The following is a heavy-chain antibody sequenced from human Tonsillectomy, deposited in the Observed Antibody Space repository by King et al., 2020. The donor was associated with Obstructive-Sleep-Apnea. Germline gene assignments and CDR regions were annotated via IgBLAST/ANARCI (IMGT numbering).Heavy chain of an antibody. D-gene: IGHD6-19*01. V-gene: IGHV3-30*04. Sequence: VQLVESGGGVVQPGRSLRLSCAASGFTFSSYAMHWVRQAPCKGLEWVAVISYDGSNKYYADSVKGRFTISRENSQNTRYLQMNSLRAEDTAVYYCARGGSPFYSSGWYYFDYWGQGTLVTVSS. CDR2: ISYDGSNK. CDR1: GFTFSSYA. CDR3: ARGGSPFYSSGWYYFDY. J-gene: IGHJ4*02.